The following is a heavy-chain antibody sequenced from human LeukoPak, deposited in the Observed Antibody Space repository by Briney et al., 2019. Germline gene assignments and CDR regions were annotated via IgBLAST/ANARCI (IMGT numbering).Heavy chain of an antibody. J-gene: IGHJ4*02. V-gene: IGHV4-30-4*01. D-gene: IGHD3-10*01. CDR2: IYYSGST. Sequence: SEILSLTCTVSGGSISSGDYYWSWIRQPPGKGLEWIGYIYYSGSTYYNPSLKSRVTISVDTSKNQFSLKLSSVTAAGTAVYYCARLLWFGDLDYFDYWGQGTLVTVSS. CDR3: ARLLWFGDLDYFDY. CDR1: GGSISSGDYY.